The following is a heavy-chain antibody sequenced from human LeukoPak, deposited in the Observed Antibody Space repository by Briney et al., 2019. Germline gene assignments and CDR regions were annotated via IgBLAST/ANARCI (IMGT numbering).Heavy chain of an antibody. CDR2: INPNSGGT. D-gene: IGHD5-12*01. J-gene: IGHJ4*02. CDR3: ARDPGWLRPVGGIDY. Sequence: ASVKVSCKASGYTFTHNFMHWVRQAPGQGLEWMGWINPNSGGTNYAQKFQGRVTMTRDTSISTAYMELSRLRSDDTAVYYCARDPGWLRPVGGIDYWGQGTLVTVSS. V-gene: IGHV1-2*02. CDR1: GYTFTHNF.